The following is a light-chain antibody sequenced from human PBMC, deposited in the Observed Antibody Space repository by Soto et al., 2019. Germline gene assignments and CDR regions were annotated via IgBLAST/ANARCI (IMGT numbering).Light chain of an antibody. CDR2: GNT. CDR3: QSYDDSLSVHYV. V-gene: IGLV1-40*01. J-gene: IGLJ1*01. Sequence: QSVLTQPPSVSGAPGQRVTISCTGSSSNIGSTYDVQWYQQLPGTAPKLLIHGNTNRPSGVPDRFSGSKSGPSASLAITGLQADDEADYYCQSYDDSLSVHYVFGTGTKVTVL. CDR1: SSNIGSTYD.